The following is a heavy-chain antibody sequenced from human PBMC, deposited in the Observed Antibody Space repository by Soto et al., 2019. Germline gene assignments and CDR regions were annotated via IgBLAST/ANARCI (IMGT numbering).Heavy chain of an antibody. CDR3: ARGYSSNSFDY. V-gene: IGHV4-4*07. Sequence: PSETLSLTXTVSGGSISSYYWSWIRQPAGKGLEWIGRIYTSGSTNYNPSLKSRATMSVDTSKNQFSLKLSSVTAADTAVYYCARGYSSNSFDYWGQGTLVTVSS. CDR1: GGSISSYY. D-gene: IGHD6-13*01. CDR2: IYTSGST. J-gene: IGHJ4*02.